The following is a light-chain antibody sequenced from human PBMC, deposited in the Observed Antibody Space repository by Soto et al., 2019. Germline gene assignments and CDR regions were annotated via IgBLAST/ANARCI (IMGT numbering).Light chain of an antibody. V-gene: IGKV3-11*01. Sequence: EIVMTQSPATLSVSPGERATLSCRASQSVSSTLAWYQQKPGQAPRLLIYGASSRATGIPDRFSGSGSGTDFTLTTSSLEPEDFAIYYCHQRQSWPRTFGQGTKVDIK. CDR2: GAS. CDR3: HQRQSWPRT. J-gene: IGKJ1*01. CDR1: QSVSST.